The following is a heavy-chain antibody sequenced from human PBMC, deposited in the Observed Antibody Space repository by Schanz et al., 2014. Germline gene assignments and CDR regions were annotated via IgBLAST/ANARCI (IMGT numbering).Heavy chain of an antibody. D-gene: IGHD2-15*01. J-gene: IGHJ6*02. Sequence: EGQLLESGGGLIQPGGSLRLSCAASGFTFSSYAMSWVRQAPGKGLEWVSTISASGGSTYYADSVKGRFTISRDNSKNILYLQRNSLRAEDTAVYYCAKARRKSNCSGGRCFHYSYYGMDVWGQGTTVIVSS. CDR1: GFTFSSYA. CDR3: AKARRKSNCSGGRCFHYSYYGMDV. CDR2: ISASGGST. V-gene: IGHV3-23*01.